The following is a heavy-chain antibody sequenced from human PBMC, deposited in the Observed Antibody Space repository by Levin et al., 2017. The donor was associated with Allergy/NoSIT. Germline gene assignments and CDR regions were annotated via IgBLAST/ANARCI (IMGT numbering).Heavy chain of an antibody. V-gene: IGHV3-48*03. CDR2: ISSIGSTI. D-gene: IGHD3-3*01. CDR3: ARQLGNFWSGYNYFDY. J-gene: IGHJ4*02. Sequence: GGSLRLSCAASGFTFSRYEMNWVRQAPGKGLEWVSYISSIGSTIYYADSVKGRFTISRDNAKNSLYLQMNSLRAEDTAVYYCARQLGNFWSGYNYFDYWGQGTLVTVSS. CDR1: GFTFSRYE.